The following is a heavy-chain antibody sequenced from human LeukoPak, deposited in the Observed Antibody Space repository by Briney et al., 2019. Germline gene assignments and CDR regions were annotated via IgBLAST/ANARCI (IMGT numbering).Heavy chain of an antibody. CDR3: ARGGGGDFWSRDYYMDV. Sequence: ASVKVSCKPSGYTFSDHYMHWVRQAPGQGLEWMAWINPKNGGTTYAPKFQGRVTLTRDTSISTFYMELSRLTSEDRAVDCCARGGGGDFWSRDYYMDVWGKGTTVTVS. CDR2: INPKNGGT. CDR1: GYTFSDHY. J-gene: IGHJ6*03. D-gene: IGHD3-3*01. V-gene: IGHV1-2*02.